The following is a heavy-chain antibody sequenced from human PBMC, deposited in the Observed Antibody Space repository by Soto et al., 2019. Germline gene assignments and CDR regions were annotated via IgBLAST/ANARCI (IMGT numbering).Heavy chain of an antibody. CDR3: ARAQSGSSILDIDYYYYYGMDV. V-gene: IGHV1-69*01. D-gene: IGHD3-3*02. CDR2: IIPIFGTA. J-gene: IGHJ6*02. CDR1: GGTFSSYA. Sequence: QVQLVQSGAEVKKPGSSVKVSCKAPGGTFSSYAISWVRQAPGQGLEWLGGIIPIFGTAKYAPKFQGRVTTTAGESTSKGYREVRNLRSEDTAVYYCARAQSGSSILDIDYYYYYGMDVWGQGTTVTVSS.